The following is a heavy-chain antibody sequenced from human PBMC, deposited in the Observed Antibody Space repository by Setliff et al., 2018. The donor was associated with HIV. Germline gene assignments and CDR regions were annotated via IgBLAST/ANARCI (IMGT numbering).Heavy chain of an antibody. Sequence: LSLTCTVSGGSVNIFYWSWIRQPPGKGLEWLGYIHYSGSTYYNPSLKSRVTMSLDTSKNQFSLKVSSVTAADTAVYYCAEGRDEYKIGYWGQGTLVTV. V-gene: IGHV4-59*02. CDR2: IHYSGST. CDR1: GGSVNIFY. J-gene: IGHJ4*02. D-gene: IGHD1-1*01. CDR3: AEGRDEYKIGY.